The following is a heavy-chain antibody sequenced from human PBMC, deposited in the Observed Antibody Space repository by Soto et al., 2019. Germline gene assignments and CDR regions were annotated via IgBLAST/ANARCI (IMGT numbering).Heavy chain of an antibody. CDR2: MNPNSGNT. J-gene: IGHJ4*02. CDR1: GYTFTSYD. D-gene: IGHD6-19*01. CDR3: ASYSSGWYSADY. Sequence: ASVRVSCKASGYTFTSYDINWVRQATGQGLEWMGWMNPNSGNTGYAQKFQGRVTMTRNTSISTAYMELSSLRSEDTAVYYCASYSSGWYSADYRGQGTLVTVAS. V-gene: IGHV1-8*01.